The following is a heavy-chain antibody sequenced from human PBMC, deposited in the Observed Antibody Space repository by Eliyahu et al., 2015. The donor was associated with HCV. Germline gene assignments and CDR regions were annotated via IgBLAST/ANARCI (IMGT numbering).Heavy chain of an antibody. CDR3: ARILSWDDDTDY. CDR1: GGSISSGHYY. J-gene: IGHJ4*02. CDR2: IYYTGGT. V-gene: IGHV4-39*01. D-gene: IGHD1-1*01. Sequence: QLQLQESGPGLVRPSETLSLTCSVSGGSISSGHYYWGWVRQPPGKGLEWIGSIYYTGGTYYNPSLKSRVTISVDTSKNQFSLKLSSVTAADTAIYYCARILSWDDDTDYWGQGTLVTVSS.